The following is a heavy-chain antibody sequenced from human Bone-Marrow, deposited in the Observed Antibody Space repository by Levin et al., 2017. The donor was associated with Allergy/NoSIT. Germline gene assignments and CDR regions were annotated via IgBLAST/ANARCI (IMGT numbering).Heavy chain of an antibody. D-gene: IGHD5-24*01. CDR3: ARDEIGYKFPHQYYYGLDV. CDR1: GGSVGSGSYY. V-gene: IGHV4-61*01. CDR2: INYSGST. Sequence: SSETLSLTCTVSGGSVGSGSYYWNWIRQFPGKELQWIGYINYSGSTIYNPSLNSRVNISFDTSKSQFFLRLSSVTAADTAVYYCARDEIGYKFPHQYYYGLDVWGQGTTVTVSS. J-gene: IGHJ6*02.